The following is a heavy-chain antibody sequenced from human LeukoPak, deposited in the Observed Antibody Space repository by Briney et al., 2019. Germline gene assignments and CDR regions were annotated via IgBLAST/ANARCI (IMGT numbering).Heavy chain of an antibody. CDR2: INPSGGGT. Sequence: ASVKVSCKASGYTFTSYYMHWVRQAPGQGLEWMGIINPSGGGTSYAQKFQGRVTMTRDTSTSTVYMELSSLRSEDTAVYYCARVPTPDYYDSSGYYYSNAFDIWGQGTMVTVSS. D-gene: IGHD3-22*01. J-gene: IGHJ3*02. V-gene: IGHV1-46*01. CDR1: GYTFTSYY. CDR3: ARVPTPDYYDSSGYYYSNAFDI.